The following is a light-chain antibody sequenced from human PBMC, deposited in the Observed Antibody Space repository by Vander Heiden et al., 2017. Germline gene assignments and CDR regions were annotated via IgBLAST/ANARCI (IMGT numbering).Light chain of an antibody. CDR3: QQSYSTPYT. Sequence: DVQMTQPPSSLSASVADRVTITCRASQSISSYFNWYQQQPGTAPKLLIYAASSLQSGVPSRFSGSGSGTDFTLTISSLQPEDFATYYCQQSYSTPYTFGQGTKLEIK. CDR1: QSISSY. V-gene: IGKV1-39*01. CDR2: AAS. J-gene: IGKJ2*01.